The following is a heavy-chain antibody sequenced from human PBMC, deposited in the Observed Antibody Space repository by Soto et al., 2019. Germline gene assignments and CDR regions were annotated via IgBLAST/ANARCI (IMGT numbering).Heavy chain of an antibody. J-gene: IGHJ6*02. CDR2: IHPGDSDT. CDR3: ARRGYSGYELYGMDV. Sequence: YNFLTYWSGRMRKTQGKGLEWMGIIHPGDSDTRYSPSFQGQVTISADKSISTAYLQWSSLKASDTAMYYCARRGYSGYELYGMDVWGQGTTVTVSS. D-gene: IGHD5-12*01. CDR1: YNFLTYW. V-gene: IGHV5-51*01.